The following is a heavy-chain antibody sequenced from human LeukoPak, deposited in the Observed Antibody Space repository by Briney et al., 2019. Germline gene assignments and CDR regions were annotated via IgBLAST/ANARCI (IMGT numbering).Heavy chain of an antibody. D-gene: IGHD3-10*01. CDR1: GYTLTELS. J-gene: IGHJ4*02. Sequence: ASVKVSSKVSGYTLTELSMHWVRQAPGKGLEWMGGFDPEDGETIYAQKFQGRVTMTEDTSTDTAYMELSSLRSEDTAVYYCATFAMVRGTYYFDYWGQGTLVTVSS. CDR2: FDPEDGET. CDR3: ATFAMVRGTYYFDY. V-gene: IGHV1-24*01.